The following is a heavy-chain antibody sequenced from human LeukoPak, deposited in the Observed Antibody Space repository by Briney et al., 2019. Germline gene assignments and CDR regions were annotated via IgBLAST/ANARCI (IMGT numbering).Heavy chain of an antibody. D-gene: IGHD3-10*01. V-gene: IGHV1-24*01. CDR1: GYTLTELS. J-gene: IGHJ4*02. CDR3: ATDKITMVRGVSFDY. CDR2: FDPEDGET. Sequence: GASVKASCKVSGYTLTELSMHWVRQAPGKGLEWMGGFDPEDGETIYAQKFQGRVTMTEDTSTDTAYMELSSLRSEDTAVYYCATDKITMVRGVSFDYWGQGTLVTVSS.